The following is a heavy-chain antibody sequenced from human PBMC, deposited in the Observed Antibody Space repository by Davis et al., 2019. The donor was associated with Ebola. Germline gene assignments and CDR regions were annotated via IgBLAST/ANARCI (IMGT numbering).Heavy chain of an antibody. CDR3: ARSYHYDTSGYLPSLDY. J-gene: IGHJ4*02. D-gene: IGHD3-22*01. Sequence: AASVKVSCKASGYTFTGYYIHWVRQAPGQGLEWMGWISPNTGGSNYAQKFQGSVTMTRDTSISTAYMELSRLRSDDTAAYYCARSYHYDTSGYLPSLDYWGQGTLVTVSS. CDR2: ISPNTGGS. CDR1: GYTFTGYY. V-gene: IGHV1-2*04.